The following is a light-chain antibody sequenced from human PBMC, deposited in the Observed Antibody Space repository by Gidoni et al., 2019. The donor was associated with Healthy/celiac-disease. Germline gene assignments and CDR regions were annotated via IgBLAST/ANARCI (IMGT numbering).Light chain of an antibody. V-gene: IGKV1-8*01. Sequence: AIRMTQSPSSFSASTGDRVTITCRASQGISSYLAWYQQKPGKAPKLLIYAASTVQSGVPSRFSGSGSGTDFTLTISCLQSEDFATYYCQQYYSYPHTFXQXTKLEIK. CDR1: QGISSY. CDR2: AAS. CDR3: QQYYSYPHT. J-gene: IGKJ2*01.